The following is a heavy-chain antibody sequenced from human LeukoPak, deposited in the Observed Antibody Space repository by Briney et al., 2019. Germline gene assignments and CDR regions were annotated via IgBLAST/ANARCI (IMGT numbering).Heavy chain of an antibody. V-gene: IGHV3-21*01. CDR3: ARDNHYYGSGSTPLDY. CDR2: ISTSSSYI. CDR1: GFSFSTYS. J-gene: IGHJ4*02. D-gene: IGHD3-10*01. Sequence: GGSLRLSCEGSGFSFSTYSMNWVRQAPGKGLEWVSSISTSSSYIYYADSVKGRFTISRDNAENSLYLQMNSLRAADTAVYYCARDNHYYGSGSTPLDYWGQGTRVTVSS.